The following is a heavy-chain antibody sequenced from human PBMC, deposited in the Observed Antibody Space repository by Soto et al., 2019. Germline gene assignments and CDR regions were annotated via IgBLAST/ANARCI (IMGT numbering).Heavy chain of an antibody. CDR1: GSTFTGYY. Sequence: ASVKVSCKASGSTFTGYYMHWVRQAPGQGLEWMGWIIPDSGGTNYAQKFQGRVTMTRDTSITTAYMELTSLRSDDTAVYFCARDSGYCTSTSCYYFDSWGQGSKVTVSS. V-gene: IGHV1-2*02. CDR3: ARDSGYCTSTSCYYFDS. D-gene: IGHD2-2*01. J-gene: IGHJ4*02. CDR2: IIPDSGGT.